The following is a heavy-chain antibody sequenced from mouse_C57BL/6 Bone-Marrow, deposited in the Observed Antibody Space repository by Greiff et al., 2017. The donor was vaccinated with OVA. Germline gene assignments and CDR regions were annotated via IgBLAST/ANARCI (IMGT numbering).Heavy chain of an antibody. J-gene: IGHJ4*01. D-gene: IGHD1-1*01. CDR2: IYPRSGNT. V-gene: IGHV1-81*01. CDR3: ARREVITTVVATDYAMDY. Sequence: VQLQQSGAELARPGASVKLSCKASGYTFTSYGISWVKQRTGQGLEWIGEIYPRSGNTYYNEKFKGKATLTAAKSSSTAYMELRSLTSEDSAVYCCARREVITTVVATDYAMDYWGQGTSVTVSS. CDR1: GYTFTSYG.